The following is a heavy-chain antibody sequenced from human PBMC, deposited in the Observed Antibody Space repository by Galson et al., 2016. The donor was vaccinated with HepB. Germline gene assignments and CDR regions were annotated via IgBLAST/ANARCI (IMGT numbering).Heavy chain of an antibody. Sequence: TLSLTCTVSGGSISSGGYYWTWIRQHPGKGLEWIGYIYYSGSTYYNSSLKSRVIISVDTSKNQLSLMLSSVTAADTAVYYCAGGSDCSGGMCFWFDPWGQGTLVTVPS. J-gene: IGHJ5*02. D-gene: IGHD2-15*01. CDR1: GGSISSGGYY. V-gene: IGHV4-31*03. CDR2: IYYSGST. CDR3: AGGSDCSGGMCFWFDP.